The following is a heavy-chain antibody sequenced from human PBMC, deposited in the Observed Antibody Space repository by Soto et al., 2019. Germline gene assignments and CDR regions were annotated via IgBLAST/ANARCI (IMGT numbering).Heavy chain of an antibody. V-gene: IGHV1-3*01. J-gene: IGHJ3*01. D-gene: IGHD4-17*01. Sequence: QVQLVQSGAEVKKPGASVELSCKASGYTFSSYEIHWVRQAPGQGLEWVGWINGGDGNTKSSQRLHGRVTYRRDRSATTAYMELSSLRSEDTGVYYCARIWNGDRRLDFWGQGTMVTVTS. CDR3: ARIWNGDRRLDF. CDR2: INGGDGNT. CDR1: GYTFSSYE.